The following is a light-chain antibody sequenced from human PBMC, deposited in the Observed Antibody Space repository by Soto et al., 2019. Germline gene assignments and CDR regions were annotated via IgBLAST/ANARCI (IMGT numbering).Light chain of an antibody. CDR2: GDN. CDR1: SSNIGANYD. J-gene: IGLJ1*01. Sequence: QSVLSQPPSVSGAPGQRITISCTGSSSNIGANYDVHWYRQVPGTAPKLLMSGDNNRPSGVADRFSGSMSGTSASLAITRLPAEDEADYYCQSYDSSLNRVFGTGTKLTVL. V-gene: IGLV1-40*01. CDR3: QSYDSSLNRV.